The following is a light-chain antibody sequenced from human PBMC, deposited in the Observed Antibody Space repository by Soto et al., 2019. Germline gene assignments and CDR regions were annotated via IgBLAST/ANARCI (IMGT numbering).Light chain of an antibody. V-gene: IGKV1-5*03. J-gene: IGKJ1*01. CDR2: KAS. CDR1: QTISSW. Sequence: DIQMTQSPSTLSGNVGDRVTITCRASQTISSWLAWYQQKPGKAPKLLIYKASTLKSGVPSRFSGSGPGTEFALTISSLQPDDFSMYYCQHYNSYSEAFGQGTKVELK. CDR3: QHYNSYSEA.